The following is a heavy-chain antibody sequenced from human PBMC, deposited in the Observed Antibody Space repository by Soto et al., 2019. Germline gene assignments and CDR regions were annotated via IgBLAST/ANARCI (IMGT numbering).Heavy chain of an antibody. Sequence: QLQLQESGPGLVKPSETLSLTCTVSGGSISSSIFYWGWIRQPPGKGLEWIGSIYYSGNTYYNPSLKRRVTISVDTSKNQFSLKLTSVTAADTAVYYCARAGGSGWYVYHWGQGSLVTVSS. CDR2: IYYSGNT. CDR3: ARAGGSGWYVYH. D-gene: IGHD6-19*01. CDR1: GGSISSSIFY. V-gene: IGHV4-39*01. J-gene: IGHJ4*02.